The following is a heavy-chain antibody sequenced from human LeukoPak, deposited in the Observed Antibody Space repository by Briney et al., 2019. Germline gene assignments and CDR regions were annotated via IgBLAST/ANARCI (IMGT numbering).Heavy chain of an antibody. CDR1: GGSISSYY. CDR2: VLNSGRT. D-gene: IGHD2-21*02. Sequence: PSETLSLTCTVSGGSISSYYWSWIRRPPGKGLEWIGYVLNSGRTNLNPSIRSRATMSVDTSKNQFSLKLSSLTAADTAVYYCAGRQHIVAVTATRGSFDMWGQGTMVTVSS. J-gene: IGHJ3*02. CDR3: AGRQHIVAVTATRGSFDM. V-gene: IGHV4-59*01.